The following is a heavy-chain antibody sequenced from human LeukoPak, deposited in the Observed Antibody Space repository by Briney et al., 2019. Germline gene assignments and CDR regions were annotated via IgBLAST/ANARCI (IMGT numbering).Heavy chain of an antibody. V-gene: IGHV1-69*05. CDR3: ARRCNSGSCAMDV. J-gene: IGHJ6*04. D-gene: IGHD2-15*01. CDR2: IIPMFGIT. CDR1: GGTFRTYD. Sequence: SVKLSCTASGGTFRTYDISWVRQAPGQGLEWMGGIIPMFGITKYGQKFQGRVTITTDDSTSTAYLEVSRLRSEDTAVYYCARRCNSGSCAMDVWGKGTTVTVS.